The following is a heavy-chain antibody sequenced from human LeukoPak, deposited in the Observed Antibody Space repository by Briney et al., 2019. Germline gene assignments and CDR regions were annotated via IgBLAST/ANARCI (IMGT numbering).Heavy chain of an antibody. CDR2: ISSRGYT. CDR3: VRTMTREWGGWYDNDY. J-gene: IGHJ4*03. Sequence: PSETLSLTCTVSGSSVSNHWWIWVRQPAGKGLEWIGRISSRGYTNYNPSLKSRVAMSVDTSKNQFSLKLNSVTAADTAVYYCVRTMTREWGGWYDNDYWGRGTLVTVSS. CDR1: GSSVSNHW. V-gene: IGHV4-4*07. D-gene: IGHD6-19*01.